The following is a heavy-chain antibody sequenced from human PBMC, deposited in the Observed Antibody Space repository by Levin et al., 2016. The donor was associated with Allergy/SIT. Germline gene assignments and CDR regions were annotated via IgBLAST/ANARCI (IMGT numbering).Heavy chain of an antibody. V-gene: IGHV3-23*01. CDR3: ARDGDIVVVVAAFSGNWFDP. CDR1: GFTFSHHP. CDR2: ISASGDAT. J-gene: IGHJ5*02. Sequence: GGSLRLSCAASGFTFSHHPMDWVRQAPGKGLESISSISASGDATYYIDSVEGRFTISRDNSKNMVYLQMNSLRPEDTAVYYCARDGDIVVVVAAFSGNWFDPWGQGTLVSVSS. D-gene: IGHD2-15*01.